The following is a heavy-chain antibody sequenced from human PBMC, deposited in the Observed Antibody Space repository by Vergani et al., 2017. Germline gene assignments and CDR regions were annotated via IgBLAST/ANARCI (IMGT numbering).Heavy chain of an antibody. CDR3: ARESGSLRNWFDP. J-gene: IGHJ5*02. Sequence: QVQLQESGPGLVKPSQTLSLTCTVPGGSISSGSYYWSWIRQPAGKGLEWIGRIYTIGSTNYNPSLKSRVTISVDTSKNQFSLKLSSVTAADTAVYYCARESGSLRNWFDPWGQGTLVTVSS. D-gene: IGHD1-26*01. CDR2: IYTIGST. CDR1: GGSISSGSYY. V-gene: IGHV4-61*02.